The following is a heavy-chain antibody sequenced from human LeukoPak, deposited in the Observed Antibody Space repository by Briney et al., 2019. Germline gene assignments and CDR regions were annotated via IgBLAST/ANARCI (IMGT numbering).Heavy chain of an antibody. CDR3: ARGSFDYGDYGGLDY. J-gene: IGHJ4*02. D-gene: IGHD4-17*01. CDR1: GFTLPNYA. V-gene: IGHV3-53*01. CDR2: IYSGGST. Sequence: GGSLRLSCAASGFTLPNYALSWVRRAPGKGLEWVSVIYSGGSTYYADSVKGRFTISRDNSKNTLYLQMNSLRAEDTAVYYCARGSFDYGDYGGLDYWGQGTLVTVSS.